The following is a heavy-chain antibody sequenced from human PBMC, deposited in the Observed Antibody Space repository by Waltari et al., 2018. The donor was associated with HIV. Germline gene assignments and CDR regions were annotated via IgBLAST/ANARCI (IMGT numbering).Heavy chain of an antibody. Sequence: EVQLVESGGGLVKPGGSLRLSCAASGFTFSNYAMNWVRQAPGKGLEWVSSISSSSSYIFYADSVKGRFTISRDHTKNSLYLQMNSLRDEDTAVYYCARASSTTGWFDPWGQGALVTVSS. D-gene: IGHD6-6*01. CDR1: GFTFSNYA. J-gene: IGHJ5*02. V-gene: IGHV3-21*01. CDR2: ISSSSSYI. CDR3: ARASSTTGWFDP.